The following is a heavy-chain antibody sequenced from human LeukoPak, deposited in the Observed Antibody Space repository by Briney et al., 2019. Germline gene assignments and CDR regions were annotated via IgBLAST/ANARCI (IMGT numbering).Heavy chain of an antibody. CDR3: AKDIGSGWSFDY. CDR1: GFTFHNYA. Sequence: PGGSLRLSCAASGFTFHNYAMHWVRHAPGKGLEWVSLIKGNGDTTYNADSVKGRFTISRDKSKTSLYLQINSLRTEDTALYYCAKDIGSGWSFDYWGQGTLVTVSS. V-gene: IGHV3-43*02. CDR2: IKGNGDTT. J-gene: IGHJ4*02. D-gene: IGHD6-19*01.